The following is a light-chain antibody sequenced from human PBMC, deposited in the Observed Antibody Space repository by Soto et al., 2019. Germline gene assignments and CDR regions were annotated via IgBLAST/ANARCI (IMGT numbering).Light chain of an antibody. CDR1: QGISNY. Sequence: DIQMTQSPSSLSASVGDRVTITCRASQGISNYLAWYQQKPGKVPKLLIYTASTLQSGVPSRFSGSGSGTDFTLTINNLQPEDVATYYCQKYNNAPFTFGPGTKVHIK. CDR3: QKYNNAPFT. J-gene: IGKJ3*01. CDR2: TAS. V-gene: IGKV1-27*01.